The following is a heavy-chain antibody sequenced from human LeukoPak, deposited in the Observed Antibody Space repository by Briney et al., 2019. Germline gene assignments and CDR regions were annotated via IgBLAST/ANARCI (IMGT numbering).Heavy chain of an antibody. V-gene: IGHV5-51*01. CDR1: GYIFTSYW. Sequence: GESLKISCKGSGYIFTSYWIGWVRPMPGKGLEWMGIIYPGDSDTRYSPSFQGQVTISADKSISTAYLQWSSLKASDTAMYYCARQEYDSSDYYPYHFDHWGQGTLVIVSS. CDR3: ARQEYDSSDYYPYHFDH. D-gene: IGHD3-22*01. J-gene: IGHJ4*02. CDR2: IYPGDSDT.